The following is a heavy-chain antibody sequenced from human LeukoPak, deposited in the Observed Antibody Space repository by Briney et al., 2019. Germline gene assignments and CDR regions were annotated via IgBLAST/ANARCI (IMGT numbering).Heavy chain of an antibody. J-gene: IGHJ3*02. CDR1: GGSIDSTNW. V-gene: IGHV4/OR15-8*01. CDR2: IHHDGRI. CDR3: ARDQAWAFDI. Sequence: SETLSLTCDVSGGSIDSTNWWNWVRQPPGKGLEWIGEIHHDGRINYNPSLKSRVTLSVDKSKNQFSLRLSFVTAADTAVYYCARDQAWAFDIWGQGTMVTVSS.